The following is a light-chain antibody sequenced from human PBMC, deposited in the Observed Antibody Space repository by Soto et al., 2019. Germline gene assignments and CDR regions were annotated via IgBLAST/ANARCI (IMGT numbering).Light chain of an antibody. CDR1: QSIGNS. J-gene: IGKJ1*01. V-gene: IGKV3-11*01. Sequence: EIVLTQSPATLSLSPGERVTLSCRASQSIGNSLAWYQQKPGQAPRLLIYDAASRATGIPARFSGSGSGTDFTLAITSLEPEDFALYYCQQFATSPRTFGRGTTVEIK. CDR3: QQFATSPRT. CDR2: DAA.